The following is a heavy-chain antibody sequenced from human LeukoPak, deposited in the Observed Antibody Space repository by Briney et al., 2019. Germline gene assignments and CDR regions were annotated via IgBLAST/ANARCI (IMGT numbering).Heavy chain of an antibody. CDR2: ISAYNGNT. V-gene: IGHV1-18*01. J-gene: IGHJ4*02. D-gene: IGHD2-2*01. CDR3: ARDPPYCSNTNCYFDY. Sequence: ASVKVSCKASGYTFTNYGISWVRQAPGQGLEWMGWISAYNGNTNYAQKLQGRVTMTTDTSTGTAYMELRSLRSDDTAVYYCARDPPYCSNTNCYFDYWGQGTLVTVSS. CDR1: GYTFTNYG.